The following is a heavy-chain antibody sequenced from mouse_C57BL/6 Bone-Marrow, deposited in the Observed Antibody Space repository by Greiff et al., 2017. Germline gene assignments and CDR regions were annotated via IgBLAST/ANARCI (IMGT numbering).Heavy chain of an antibody. CDR3: ARLAGYYAMDY. CDR1: GFTFSSYG. CDR2: ISSGGSYT. D-gene: IGHD3-3*01. J-gene: IGHJ4*01. Sequence: EVKLMESGGDLVKPGGSLKLSCAASGFTFSSYGMSWVRQTPDKRLAWVATISSGGSYTYYPDSVKGRFTISRDNAKNTLYLQMSSLKSEDTAMYYCARLAGYYAMDYWGQGTSVTVSS. V-gene: IGHV5-6*01.